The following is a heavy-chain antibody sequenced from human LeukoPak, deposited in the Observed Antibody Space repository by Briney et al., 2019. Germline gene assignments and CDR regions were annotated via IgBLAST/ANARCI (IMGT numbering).Heavy chain of an antibody. Sequence: GGTLRLSCAASGFTFSSYGMTWVRQAPGKGLEWVANIKQDGSEKYYVDSVKGRFTISRDNAKKSLSLQMNSLGVEDTAVYYCVRIIVGTTGSDYWGQGTLVIVSS. CDR1: GFTFSSYG. J-gene: IGHJ4*02. D-gene: IGHD1-26*01. V-gene: IGHV3-7*01. CDR3: VRIIVGTTGSDY. CDR2: IKQDGSEK.